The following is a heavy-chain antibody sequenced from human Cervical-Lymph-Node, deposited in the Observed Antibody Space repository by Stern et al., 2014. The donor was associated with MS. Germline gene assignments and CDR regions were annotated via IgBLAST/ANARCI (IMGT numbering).Heavy chain of an antibody. CDR2: ISYDGSRA. CDR3: ARDLLWFGEFDWGAMDV. CDR1: GFNFSSYA. D-gene: IGHD3-10*01. Sequence: VQLAESGGGVVQPGRSLRLSCAATGFNFSSYAMQWVRQAPGKGLEWVAVISYDGSRAYYADSVKGRFTSSRDNSKKTLFLQMNSLRPEDTADYYCARDLLWFGEFDWGAMDVWGHGTTVTVSS. V-gene: IGHV3-30-3*01. J-gene: IGHJ6*02.